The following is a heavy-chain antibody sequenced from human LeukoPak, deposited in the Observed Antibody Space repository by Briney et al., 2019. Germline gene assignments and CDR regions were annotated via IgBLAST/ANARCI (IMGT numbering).Heavy chain of an antibody. Sequence: GGSLRLSCAASGFTFSSYSMNWVRQAPGKGLEWVSSISSSSSYIYYADSVKGRFTISRDNAKNSLYLQMNSLRAEDTAVYYCARDAVLRYFDWFGFDYWGQGTLVTVSS. J-gene: IGHJ4*02. CDR2: ISSSSSYI. D-gene: IGHD3-9*01. V-gene: IGHV3-21*01. CDR1: GFTFSSYS. CDR3: ARDAVLRYFDWFGFDY.